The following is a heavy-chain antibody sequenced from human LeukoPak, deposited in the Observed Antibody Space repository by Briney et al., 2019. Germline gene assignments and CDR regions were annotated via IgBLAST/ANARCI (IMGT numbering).Heavy chain of an antibody. CDR3: ARDTTMVRGVIPFDY. J-gene: IGHJ4*02. Sequence: GGSLRLSCAASGLTFSSYSMNWVRQAPGKGLEWVSSISSSSYIYYADSVKGRFTISRDNARNSLYLQMNSLRAEDTAVYYCARDTTMVRGVIPFDYWGQGTLVTVFS. D-gene: IGHD3-10*01. CDR2: ISSSSYI. CDR1: GLTFSSYS. V-gene: IGHV3-21*01.